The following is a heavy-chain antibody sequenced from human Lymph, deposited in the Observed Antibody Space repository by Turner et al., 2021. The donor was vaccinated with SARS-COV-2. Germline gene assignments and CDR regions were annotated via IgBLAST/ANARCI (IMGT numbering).Heavy chain of an antibody. CDR3: AREMGSGSDY. CDR2: IAFDGSNK. CDR1: VFTFSSYA. J-gene: IGHJ4*02. D-gene: IGHD3-10*01. Sequence: QVQMVESGGGVVLPGRSLSLSCTASVFTFSSYAMHWVRQAPGKGLECVSLIAFDGSNKYYADSVKGRFTISRDNSKNTLYLQMNSLRTEDTAVYYCAREMGSGSDYWGQVTLVTVSS. V-gene: IGHV3-30*04.